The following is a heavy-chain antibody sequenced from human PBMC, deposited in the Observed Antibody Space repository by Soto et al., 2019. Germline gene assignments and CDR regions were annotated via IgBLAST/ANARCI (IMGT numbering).Heavy chain of an antibody. J-gene: IGHJ4*02. Sequence: EVQLVESGGGLVQPGGSLKLSCAASGFIFSGSTMHWVRQASGKGLEWVGRVTTKTSNYATSYNAAVSGRFTISRDDSNISAYLQLYSLNTEDSAVYYCARSHLADYINADFNYRCEGTLVTVSS. V-gene: IGHV3-73*01. CDR2: VTTKTSNYAT. D-gene: IGHD4-4*01. CDR1: GFIFSGST. CDR3: ARSHLADYINADFNY.